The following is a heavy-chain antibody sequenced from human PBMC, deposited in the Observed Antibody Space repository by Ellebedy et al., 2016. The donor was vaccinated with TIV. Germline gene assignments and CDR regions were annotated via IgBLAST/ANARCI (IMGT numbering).Heavy chain of an antibody. CDR2: ISYDGSNK. J-gene: IGHJ4*02. V-gene: IGHV3-30*03. CDR3: ARDLGPDSSSGYC. CDR1: GFTFSSYG. D-gene: IGHD3-22*01. Sequence: GGSLRLXXAASGFTFSSYGMHWVRQAPGKGLEWVAVISYDGSNKYYADSVKGRFTISRDNSKNTLYLQMNSLRAEDTAVYYCARDLGPDSSSGYCWGQGTLVTVSS.